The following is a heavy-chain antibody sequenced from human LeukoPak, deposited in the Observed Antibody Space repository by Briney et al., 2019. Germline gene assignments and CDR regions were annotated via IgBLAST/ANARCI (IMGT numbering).Heavy chain of an antibody. D-gene: IGHD4-17*01. J-gene: IGHJ3*02. Sequence: PGGSLRLSCAASGFTFSNYNMNWVRQAPGKGLEWVSSISSSSSYIYYADSVKGRFTISRDNAKNSLYLQMNSLRAEDTAVYYCATGDYGAFDIWGQGTMVTVSS. V-gene: IGHV3-21*01. CDR1: GFTFSNYN. CDR3: ATGDYGAFDI. CDR2: ISSSSSYI.